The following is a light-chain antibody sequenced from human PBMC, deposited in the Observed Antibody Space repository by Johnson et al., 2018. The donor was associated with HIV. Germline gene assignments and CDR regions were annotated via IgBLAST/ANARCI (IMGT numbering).Light chain of an antibody. CDR3: GAWDSTLNADV. J-gene: IGLJ1*01. V-gene: IGLV1-51*01. CDR1: SSNIENDY. CDR2: DNN. Sequence: SVLTQPPSVSAAPGEKVNISCSGSSSNIENDYVSWYQQLTGTAPKLLIYDNNKRPSGIPDRFSGSKSGTSATLGITGLQTGDEGDYFCGAWDSTLNADVFGTGTKVTVL.